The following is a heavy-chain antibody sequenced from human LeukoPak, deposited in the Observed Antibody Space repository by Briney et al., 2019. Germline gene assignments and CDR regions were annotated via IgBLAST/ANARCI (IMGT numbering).Heavy chain of an antibody. CDR3: ARGDCSGGSCYWFDP. CDR2: IYYSGST. CDR1: GGSISSHY. J-gene: IGHJ5*02. Sequence: SETLSLTCTVSGGSISSHYWSWIRQPPGKGLEWIGYIYYSGSTNYNPSLKSRVTISVDTSKNQFSLKLSSVTAADTAVYYCARGDCSGGSCYWFDPWGQGTLVTVSS. D-gene: IGHD2-15*01. V-gene: IGHV4-59*11.